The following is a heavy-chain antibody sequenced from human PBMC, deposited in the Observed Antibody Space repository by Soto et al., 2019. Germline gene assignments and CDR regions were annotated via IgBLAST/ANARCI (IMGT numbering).Heavy chain of an antibody. Sequence: QVQLQESGPGLVKPSQTLSLTCTVSGGSISSGGYYWSWIRQHPGKGLEWIGYIYYSGSTYYNPSLKSRVTILVDTSKNQFTLKLSSVTAADTAVYYCAREKSSGNSVDYWGQGTLVTVSS. D-gene: IGHD3-3*01. CDR1: GGSISSGGYY. CDR3: AREKSSGNSVDY. V-gene: IGHV4-31*03. J-gene: IGHJ4*02. CDR2: IYYSGST.